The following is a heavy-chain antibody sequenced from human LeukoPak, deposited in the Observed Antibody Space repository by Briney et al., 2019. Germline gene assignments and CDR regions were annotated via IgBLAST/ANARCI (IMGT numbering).Heavy chain of an antibody. V-gene: IGHV3-30*18. Sequence: PGRSLRLSCAASGFTFSSYGMHWVRQAPGKGLEWVAVISYDGSNKYYADSVKGRFTISRDNSKNTLYLQMNSLRAEDTAVYYCAKEGIAAAGYFDYWGQGTLVTVSS. CDR2: ISYDGSNK. CDR1: GFTFSSYG. D-gene: IGHD6-13*01. CDR3: AKEGIAAAGYFDY. J-gene: IGHJ4*02.